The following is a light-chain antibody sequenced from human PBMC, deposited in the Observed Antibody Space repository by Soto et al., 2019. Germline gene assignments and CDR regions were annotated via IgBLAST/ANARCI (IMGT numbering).Light chain of an antibody. CDR2: GAS. V-gene: IGKV3-15*01. CDR3: QQCNNWPPWT. Sequence: EIVMTQSPATLSVSPGESATLSCRASQSVSSNLAWYQQKPGQAPRLLIYGASTMATGIPARFSGSGSGTEFTLTISSLQSEDFAVYYCQQCNNWPPWTFGQGTKVEIK. J-gene: IGKJ1*01. CDR1: QSVSSN.